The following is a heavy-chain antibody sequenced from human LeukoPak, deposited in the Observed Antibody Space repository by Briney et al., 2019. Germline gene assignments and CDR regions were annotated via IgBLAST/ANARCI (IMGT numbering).Heavy chain of an antibody. J-gene: IGHJ3*02. D-gene: IGHD3-10*01. CDR2: IRSKANSYAT. V-gene: IGHV3-73*01. Sequence: GGSLRLSCAASGFTFSGSAMHWVRQASGKGLEWVGRIRSKANSYATAYAASVKGRFTISRDDSKNTAYLQMNSLKTEDTAVYYCARSDGYGLVGIWGQGTMVTVSS. CDR1: GFTFSGSA. CDR3: ARSDGYGLVGI.